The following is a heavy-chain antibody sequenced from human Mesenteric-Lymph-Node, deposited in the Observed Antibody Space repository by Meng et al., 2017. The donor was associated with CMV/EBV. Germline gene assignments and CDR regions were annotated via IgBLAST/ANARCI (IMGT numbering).Heavy chain of an antibody. CDR3: ARIYSASGSYSYYFDH. CDR2: ITTGNYI. Sequence: SGVSFSSYSMSWVRQAPGKGLEWISSITTGNYIYNADSMKGRFTISRDNAKNSLYLQLSSLRAEDTAVYYCARIYSASGSYSYYFDHWGQGTLVTVSS. J-gene: IGHJ4*02. D-gene: IGHD3-10*01. V-gene: IGHV3-21*01. CDR1: GVSFSSYS.